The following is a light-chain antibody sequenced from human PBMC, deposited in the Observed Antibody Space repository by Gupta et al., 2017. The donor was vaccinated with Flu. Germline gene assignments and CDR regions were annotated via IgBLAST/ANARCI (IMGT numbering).Light chain of an antibody. CDR1: GHSSYA. CDR2: LNSDGSH. V-gene: IGLV4-69*01. J-gene: IGLJ3*02. Sequence: GHSSYAIAWHQQQPEKGPRYLMKLNSDGSHSKGDGIPDRFSGSSSGAERYLTISSLQSEDEADYYCQTWGTGIPWVFGGGTKLTVL. CDR3: QTWGTGIPWV.